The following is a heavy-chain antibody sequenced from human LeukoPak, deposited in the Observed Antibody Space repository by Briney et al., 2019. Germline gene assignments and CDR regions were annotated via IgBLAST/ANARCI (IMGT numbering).Heavy chain of an antibody. CDR2: ISGRGGST. Sequence: GGSLRLSCAASGFTFSSYDMSWVRQAPGEGGEWVSAISGRGGSTYYADCVEGRFTISRDNSKNTLYLQMNSLRAEDTAVYYCAKDHRKAAAGTFDYWGQGTLVTVSS. CDR3: AKDHRKAAAGTFDY. J-gene: IGHJ4*02. D-gene: IGHD6-13*01. CDR1: GFTFSSYD. V-gene: IGHV3-23*01.